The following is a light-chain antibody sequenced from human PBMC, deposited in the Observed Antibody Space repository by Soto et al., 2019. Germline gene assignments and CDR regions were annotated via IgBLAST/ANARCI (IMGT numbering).Light chain of an antibody. J-gene: IGLJ1*01. CDR2: DVD. CDR1: SSDVGGYNY. Sequence: QSALTQPRSVSGSPGQSVTISCTGTSSDVGGYNYVSWYQHHPGKAPKLMIYDVDKRPSGVPGRLSGSKSGNTASLTISGLQAEDDADYYYCPYPGSYPFVFGT. V-gene: IGLV2-11*01. CDR3: CPYPGSYPFV.